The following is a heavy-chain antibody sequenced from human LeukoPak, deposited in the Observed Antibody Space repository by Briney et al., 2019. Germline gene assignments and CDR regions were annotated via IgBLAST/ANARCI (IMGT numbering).Heavy chain of an antibody. V-gene: IGHV3-20*04. CDR2: INWNGGST. CDR1: GFTFDNHG. Sequence: GGSLRLSCAASGFTFDNHGMNWVRQAPGKGLEWVSGINWNGGSTGYTDSVKGRFTISRDNAKNSLYLQMNSLGAEDTALYYCARTRYCGSSSCYVGDFDFWGRGTLVTVSS. CDR3: ARTRYCGSSSCYVGDFDF. D-gene: IGHD2-2*01. J-gene: IGHJ4*02.